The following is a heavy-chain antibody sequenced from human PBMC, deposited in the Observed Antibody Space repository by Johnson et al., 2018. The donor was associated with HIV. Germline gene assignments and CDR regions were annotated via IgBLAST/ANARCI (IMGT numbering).Heavy chain of an antibody. J-gene: IGHJ3*02. V-gene: IGHV3-30*18. CDR3: AKVRKAAAGREAFDI. CDR2: ISNDGSDK. Sequence: QVQLVESGGGLVKPGGSLRLSCAASGFTFSDYYMSWIRQAPGKGLEWVAVISNDGSDKWYADSVQGRFTISRDNSKNTMYLQMNSLRAEDTAVYYCAKVRKAAAGREAFDIWGQGTMVTVSS. CDR1: GFTFSDYY. D-gene: IGHD6-13*01.